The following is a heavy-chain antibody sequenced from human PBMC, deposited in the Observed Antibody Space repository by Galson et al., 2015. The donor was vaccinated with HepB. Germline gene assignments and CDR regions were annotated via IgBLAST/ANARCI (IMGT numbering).Heavy chain of an antibody. CDR1: GGTFSSYA. CDR2: IIPIFGTA. CDR3: ARDSGFGYYDSSGYYDY. Sequence: SVKASCKASGGTFSSYAISWVRQAPGQGLEWMGGIIPIFGTANYAQKFQGRVTITADKSTSTAYMELSSLRSEDTAVYYCARDSGFGYYDSSGYYDYWGQGTLVTVSS. J-gene: IGHJ4*02. D-gene: IGHD3-22*01. V-gene: IGHV1-69*06.